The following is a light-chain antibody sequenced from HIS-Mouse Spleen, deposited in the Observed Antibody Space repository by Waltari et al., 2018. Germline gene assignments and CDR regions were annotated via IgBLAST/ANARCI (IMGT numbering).Light chain of an antibody. CDR2: EVS. CDR1: SSDVGGYNY. V-gene: IGLV2-14*01. CDR3: SSYTSSSTLWV. J-gene: IGLJ3*02. Sequence: QSALTQPASVSGSPGQSLTISCTGTSSDVGGYNYVSWYQQHPGKAPKLLIYEVSNRPSGVSNHFSGSKSGNTASLTISGLQAEDEADYYCSSYTSSSTLWVFGGGTKLTVL.